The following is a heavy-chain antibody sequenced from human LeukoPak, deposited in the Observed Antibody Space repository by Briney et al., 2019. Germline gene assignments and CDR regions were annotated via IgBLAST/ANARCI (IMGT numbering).Heavy chain of an antibody. CDR1: GGTFSSYA. D-gene: IGHD3-22*01. CDR3: ASPGRGYYDGDAFDI. CDR2: IIPIFGTA. J-gene: IGHJ3*02. V-gene: IGHV1-69*05. Sequence: ASVKVSCKASGGTFSSYAISWVRQAPGQGLEWMVGIIPIFGTANYAQKFQGRVTITTDESTSTAYMELSSLRSEDTAVYYCASPGRGYYDGDAFDIWGQGTMVTVSS.